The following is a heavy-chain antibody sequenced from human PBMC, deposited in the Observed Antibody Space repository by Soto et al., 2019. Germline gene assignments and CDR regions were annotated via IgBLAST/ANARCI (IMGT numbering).Heavy chain of an antibody. CDR1: GGSISSYY. D-gene: IGHD6-13*01. Sequence: QVELQESGPGLVKPSETLSLTCTVSGGSISSYYWSWIRQPPGKGLEWIGYIYYSGSTNYNPSLKSRVTISVDTSKNQFSLKLSSVTAADTAVYYCARLTAAGTGDYWGQGTLVTVSS. J-gene: IGHJ4*02. CDR2: IYYSGST. CDR3: ARLTAAGTGDY. V-gene: IGHV4-59*01.